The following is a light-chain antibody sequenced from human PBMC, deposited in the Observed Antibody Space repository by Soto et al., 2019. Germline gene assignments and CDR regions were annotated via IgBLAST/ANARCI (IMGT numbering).Light chain of an antibody. Sequence: QSALTQPPSASGSPGQSVTISCTGSNTDIGGHKYVSWYQHHSGKAPKLIIYEVRERPSGVPDRFSGSKSGNAASLTVSGLQADDEATYYCSSYTGTNNFVLFGGGTKLTVL. CDR1: NTDIGGHKY. CDR3: SSYTGTNNFVL. CDR2: EVR. J-gene: IGLJ2*01. V-gene: IGLV2-8*01.